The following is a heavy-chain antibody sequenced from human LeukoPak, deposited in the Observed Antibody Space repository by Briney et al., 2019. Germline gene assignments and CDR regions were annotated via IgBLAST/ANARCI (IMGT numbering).Heavy chain of an antibody. D-gene: IGHD5-18*01. V-gene: IGHV4-34*01. Sequence: PSETLSLTCAVYGGSFSGYYWSWIRQPPGKGLEWIGEINHSGSTNYNPSLKSRVTISVDTSKNQFSLKLSSVTAADMAVYYCARDGGAIQLWSEYYYYYYYMDVWGKGTTVTVSS. CDR1: GGSFSGYY. CDR3: ARDGGAIQLWSEYYYYYYYMDV. CDR2: INHSGST. J-gene: IGHJ6*03.